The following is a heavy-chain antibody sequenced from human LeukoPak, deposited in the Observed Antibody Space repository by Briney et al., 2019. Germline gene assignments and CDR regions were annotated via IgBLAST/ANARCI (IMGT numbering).Heavy chain of an antibody. D-gene: IGHD1-26*01. Sequence: ASVEVSCKASGYTFTGYYMHWVRQAPGQGLEWMGWINPNSGGTNYAQKFQGRVTMTRDTSISTAYMELSRLRSDDTAVYYCARTEAQVEWELSTFDYWGQGTLVTVSS. CDR1: GYTFTGYY. CDR2: INPNSGGT. CDR3: ARTEAQVEWELSTFDY. J-gene: IGHJ4*02. V-gene: IGHV1-2*02.